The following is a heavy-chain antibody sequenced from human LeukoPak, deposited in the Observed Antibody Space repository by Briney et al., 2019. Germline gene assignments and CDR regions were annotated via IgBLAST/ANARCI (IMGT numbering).Heavy chain of an antibody. CDR2: IGISGDT. Sequence: GGSLRLSRAASGFTLRSYDMHWVRQVTGEGLEWVSAIGISGDTHYPGSVKGRFTISRENAKNSLYLQMNSLTAGDTAVYYCARGGIQVSGIDEIDYWGQGTLVTVSS. CDR1: GFTLRSYD. V-gene: IGHV3-13*01. CDR3: ARGGIQVSGIDEIDY. J-gene: IGHJ4*02. D-gene: IGHD1-1*01.